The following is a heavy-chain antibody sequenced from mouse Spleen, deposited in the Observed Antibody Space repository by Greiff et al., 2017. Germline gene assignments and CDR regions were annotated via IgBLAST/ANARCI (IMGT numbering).Heavy chain of an antibody. CDR3: AREGTGKYFDV. J-gene: IGHJ1*03. V-gene: IGHV1-19*01. Sequence: EVQLQQSGPVLVKPGASVKMSCKASGYTFTDYYMNWVKQSHGKSLEWIGVINPYNGGTSYNQKFKGKATLTVDKSSSTAYMELNSLTSEDSAVYYCAREGTGKYFDVWGTGTTVTVSS. D-gene: IGHD4-1*01. CDR2: INPYNGGT. CDR1: GYTFTDYY.